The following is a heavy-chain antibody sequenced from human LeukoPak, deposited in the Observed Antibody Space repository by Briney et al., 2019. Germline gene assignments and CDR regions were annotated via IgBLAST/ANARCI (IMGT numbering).Heavy chain of an antibody. CDR3: ARSSYHYDYVWGSYRREDMLEY. Sequence: PSETLSLTCAVYGGSFNGYYWSWIRQPPGKGLEWIGEINHSGSTNYNPSLKSRVTISVATSKNQFSLKLSSVTAADTAVYYCARSSYHYDYVWGSYRREDMLEYWGQGTLVTVSS. V-gene: IGHV4-34*01. D-gene: IGHD3-16*02. CDR1: GGSFNGYY. J-gene: IGHJ4*02. CDR2: INHSGST.